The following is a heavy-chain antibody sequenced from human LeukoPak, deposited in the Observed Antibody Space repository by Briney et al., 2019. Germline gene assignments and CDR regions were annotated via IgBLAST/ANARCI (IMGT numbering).Heavy chain of an antibody. CDR2: FDPEDGET. CDR3: ASGIAAGFDP. CDR1: GYILTELS. V-gene: IGHV1-24*01. J-gene: IGHJ5*02. Sequence: ASVKVSCKVSGYILTELSMHWVRQPPGKGLEWVGGFDPEDGETVYAQRFQGRITMTEDTSTNTAYMELSSLRSEDTAVYYCASGIAAGFDPWGQGTLVTVSS. D-gene: IGHD6-25*01.